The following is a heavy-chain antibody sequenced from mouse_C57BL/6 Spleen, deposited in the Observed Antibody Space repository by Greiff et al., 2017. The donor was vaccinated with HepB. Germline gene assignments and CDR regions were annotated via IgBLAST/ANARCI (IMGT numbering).Heavy chain of an antibody. D-gene: IGHD1-1*01. V-gene: IGHV5-16*01. CDR2: INYDGSST. CDR1: GFTFSDYY. CDR3: ARDNHYGGSPYFDY. Sequence: EVQLVESEGGLVQPGSSMKLSCTASGFTFSDYYMAWVRQVPEKGLEWVANINYDGSSTYYLDSLKSRFIISRDNAKNILYLQMSSLKSEDTATYYCARDNHYGGSPYFDYWGQGTTLTVSS. J-gene: IGHJ2*01.